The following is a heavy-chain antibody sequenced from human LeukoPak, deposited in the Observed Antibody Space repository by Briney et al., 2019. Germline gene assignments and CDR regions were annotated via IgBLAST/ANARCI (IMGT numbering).Heavy chain of an antibody. CDR3: ARAHYYYYYYMDV. CDR1: GSTFTDYY. CDR2: INPNSGGT. J-gene: IGHJ6*03. V-gene: IGHV1-2*02. Sequence: ASVKVSCKASGSTFTDYYMHWVRQAPGQGLEWMGWINPNSGGTNYAQKFQGRVTMTRDTSISTAYMELSRLRSDDTAVYYCARAHYYYYYYMDVWGKGTTVTVSS.